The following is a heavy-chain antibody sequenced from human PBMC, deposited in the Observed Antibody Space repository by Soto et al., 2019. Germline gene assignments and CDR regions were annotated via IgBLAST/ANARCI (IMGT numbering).Heavy chain of an antibody. Sequence: QVQLVESGGGVVQPGRSLRLSCAASGFTVSRYGMHWVRQAPGKGLEWVAVISRDGGTKYYADSVQGRFAISKDNSRNTLFLEMNSLRGDDMAVYYCTGEVASGHWGQGTLVTVSS. D-gene: IGHD2-8*02. V-gene: IGHV3-30*03. CDR3: TGEVASGH. CDR2: ISRDGGTK. J-gene: IGHJ4*02. CDR1: GFTVSRYG.